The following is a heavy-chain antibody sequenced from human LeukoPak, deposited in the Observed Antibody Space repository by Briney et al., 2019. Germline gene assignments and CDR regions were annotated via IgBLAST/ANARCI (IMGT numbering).Heavy chain of an antibody. D-gene: IGHD2-15*01. CDR2: INQDGSEK. J-gene: IGHJ4*02. CDR3: AREQCSGNSCYYY. V-gene: IGHV3-7*01. Sequence: PGGSLRLSCAASGFSFSVFWMSWVRQAPGKGLEWVANINQDGSEKNYVDSVKGRFTISRDGAKNSLYLQMNSLRAEDAAMYYCAREQCSGNSCYYYWGQGTLVTVSS. CDR1: GFSFSVFW.